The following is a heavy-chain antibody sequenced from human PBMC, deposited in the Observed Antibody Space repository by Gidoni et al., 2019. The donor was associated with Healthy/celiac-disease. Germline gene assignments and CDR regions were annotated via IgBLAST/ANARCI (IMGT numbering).Heavy chain of an antibody. J-gene: IGHJ4*02. CDR1: GFPFRSYA. CDR3: ARDRWGYSGYDNPPGFVDY. D-gene: IGHD5-12*01. V-gene: IGHV3-30-3*01. CDR2: ISYDGSNK. Sequence: QVQLVASGGGVVQPGRSLRLSCAASGFPFRSYAIPWVRQAPGKGLEWVAVISYDGSNKYYADSVKGRFTISRDNSKNTLYLQMNSLRAEDTAVYYCARDRWGYSGYDNPPGFVDYWGQGTLVTVSS.